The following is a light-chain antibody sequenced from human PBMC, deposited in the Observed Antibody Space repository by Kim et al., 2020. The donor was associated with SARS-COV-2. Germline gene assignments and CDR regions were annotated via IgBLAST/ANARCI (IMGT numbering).Light chain of an antibody. CDR3: SSYTSRGTWV. J-gene: IGLJ3*02. CDR1: SSDVGGYNY. CDR2: DVI. V-gene: IGLV2-14*03. Sequence: QSALTQPASVSGAPGQSITISCTGTSSDVGGYNYVSWYQQHPGKAPKLMIYDVIHRPSGVSNRFSGSKSGNTASLTISGLQAEDEADYYCSSYTSRGTWVFGGGTQLTVL.